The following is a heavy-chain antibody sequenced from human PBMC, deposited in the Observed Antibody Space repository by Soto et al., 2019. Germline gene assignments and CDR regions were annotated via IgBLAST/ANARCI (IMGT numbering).Heavy chain of an antibody. CDR3: ARGKGMEENYYYYGMDV. J-gene: IGHJ6*02. V-gene: IGHV1-3*01. CDR1: GYTFSTYA. D-gene: IGHD1-1*01. CDR2: INGGNGHT. Sequence: RRGASVKVSCKASGYTFSTYALHWVRQAPGQGLEWMGWINGGNGHTRYSQKFKDRVTISRDTPASTAYVELSGLRSEDTAVYYCARGKGMEENYYYYGMDVWGQGTTVTVSS.